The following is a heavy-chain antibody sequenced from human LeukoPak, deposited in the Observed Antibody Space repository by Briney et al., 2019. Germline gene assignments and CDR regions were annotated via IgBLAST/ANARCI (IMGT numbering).Heavy chain of an antibody. CDR3: ARRGYSGYDLPDY. J-gene: IGHJ4*02. CDR2: ISAYNGNT. V-gene: IGHV1-18*04. D-gene: IGHD5-12*01. Sequence: VASVKVSCKASGYTFTGYYTHWVRQAPGQGLEWMGWISAYNGNTNYAQKLQGRVTMTTDTSTSTAYMELRSLRSDDTAVYYCARRGYSGYDLPDYWGQGTLVTVSS. CDR1: GYTFTGYY.